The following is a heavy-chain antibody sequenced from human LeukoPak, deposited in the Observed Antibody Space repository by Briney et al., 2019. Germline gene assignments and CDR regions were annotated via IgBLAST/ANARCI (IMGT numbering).Heavy chain of an antibody. CDR2: IYSGGST. D-gene: IGHD2-15*01. J-gene: IGHJ4*02. CDR3: ARAPKVCSGGSCYSG. V-gene: IGHV3-53*01. CDR1: GSTVSSNY. Sequence: GGSLRLSCAASGSTVSSNYMSWVRQAPGKGLEWVSVIYSGGSTYYADSVKGRFTISRDNSKNTLYLQMNSLRAEDTAVYYCARAPKVCSGGSCYSGWGQGTLVTVSS.